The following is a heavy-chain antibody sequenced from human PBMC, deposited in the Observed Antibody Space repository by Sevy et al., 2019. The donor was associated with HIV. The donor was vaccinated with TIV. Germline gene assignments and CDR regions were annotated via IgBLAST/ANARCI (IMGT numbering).Heavy chain of an antibody. CDR3: ATTKDYYESSGCPFDY. J-gene: IGHJ4*02. Sequence: ASVKVSCKVSGYSLTGLSMHWERQAPGTGLEWMGSFDPEDGERIYAQKLEGRVTMTEDTSADTAYMELNSLRFEDTAVYYCATTKDYYESSGCPFDYWGQGTLVTVSS. V-gene: IGHV1-24*01. CDR1: GYSLTGLS. CDR2: FDPEDGER. D-gene: IGHD3-22*01.